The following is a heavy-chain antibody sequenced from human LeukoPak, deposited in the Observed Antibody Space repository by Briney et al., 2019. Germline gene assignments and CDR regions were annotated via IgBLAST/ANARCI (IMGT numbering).Heavy chain of an antibody. CDR2: IYTSGST. V-gene: IGHV4-4*07. CDR3: ALWCYFDSSGRHF. Sequence: SETLSLTCTVSGGSISSYYWSWIRQPAGKGLEWIGRIYTSGSTNYNPSLKSRVTMSVDTSKNQFSLKLNSVTAADTAVYYCALWCYFDSSGRHFWGQGTLVTVSS. CDR1: GGSISSYY. J-gene: IGHJ4*02. D-gene: IGHD3-22*01.